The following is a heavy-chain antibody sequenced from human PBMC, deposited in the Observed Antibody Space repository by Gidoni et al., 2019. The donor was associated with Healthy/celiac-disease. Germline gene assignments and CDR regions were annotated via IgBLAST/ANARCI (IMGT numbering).Heavy chain of an antibody. CDR1: GFSLSTSGVG. J-gene: IGHJ3*02. CDR3: AHLLRYFDWSHAFDI. V-gene: IGHV2-5*02. D-gene: IGHD3-9*01. CDR2: IYWDDDK. Sequence: QITLKESGPTLVKPTQTLTLTCTFSGFSLSTSGVGVGWIRQPPGKALEWLALIYWDDDKRYSPSLKSRLTITKVTSKNQVVLTMTNMDPVDTATYSCAHLLRYFDWSHAFDIWGQGTMVTVSS.